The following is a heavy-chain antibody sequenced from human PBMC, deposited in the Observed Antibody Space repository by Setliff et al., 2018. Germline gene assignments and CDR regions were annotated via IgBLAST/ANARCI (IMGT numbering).Heavy chain of an antibody. CDR2: INAY. D-gene: IGHD2-2*01. CDR1: GYTFNNYA. Sequence: ASVKVSCKASGYTFNNYAINWVRQAPGQGLEWMGWINAYAQKFQGRVTMTIDTLTSTAYMELRNLRSDDTAVYYCARGPLDFVVTPAAAKFDYWGQGTLVTVSS. V-gene: IGHV1-18*01. CDR3: ARGPLDFVVTPAAAKFDY. J-gene: IGHJ4*02.